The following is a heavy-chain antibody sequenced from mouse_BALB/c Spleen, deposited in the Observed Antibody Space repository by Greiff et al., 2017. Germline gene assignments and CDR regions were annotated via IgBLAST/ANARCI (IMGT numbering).Heavy chain of an antibody. D-gene: IGHD4-1*01. CDR3: ATGTSRFAY. V-gene: IGHV1-9*01. J-gene: IGHJ3*01. Sequence: QVQLKQSGAELMKPGASVKISCKATGYTFSSYWIEWVKQRPGHGLEWIGEILPGSGSTNYNEKFKSKATLTVDKSSSTAYMQLSSLTSEDSAVYYCATGTSRFAYWGQGTLVTVSA. CDR1: GYTFSSYW. CDR2: ILPGSGST.